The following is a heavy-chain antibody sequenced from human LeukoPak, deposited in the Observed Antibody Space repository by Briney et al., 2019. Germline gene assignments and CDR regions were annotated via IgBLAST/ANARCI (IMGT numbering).Heavy chain of an antibody. CDR1: GYSFTSYW. CDR2: IYPGDSDT. Sequence: PGESLKISCKGSGYSFTSYWIGWVRQMPGKGLEWMGIIYPGDSDTRYSPSFQGQVTISADKSISTAYLQWSSLKASDTAMYYCARSPYSSSWFVAVAGTYPCFDYWGQGTLVTVSS. V-gene: IGHV5-51*01. J-gene: IGHJ4*02. CDR3: ARSPYSSSWFVAVAGTYPCFDY. D-gene: IGHD6-13*01.